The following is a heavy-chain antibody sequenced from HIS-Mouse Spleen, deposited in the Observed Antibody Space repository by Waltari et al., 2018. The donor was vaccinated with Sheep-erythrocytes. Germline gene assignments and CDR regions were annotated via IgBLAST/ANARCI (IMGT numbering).Heavy chain of an antibody. V-gene: IGHV3-13*01. Sequence: FSSYDMHWVRQATGKGLEWVSAIGTAGDTYYPGSVKGRFTISRENAKNSLYLQMNSLRAGDTAVYYCARDLDYGDYRYGMDVWGQGTTVTVSS. D-gene: IGHD4-17*01. J-gene: IGHJ6*02. CDR3: ARDLDYGDYRYGMDV. CDR1: FSSYD. CDR2: IGTAGDT.